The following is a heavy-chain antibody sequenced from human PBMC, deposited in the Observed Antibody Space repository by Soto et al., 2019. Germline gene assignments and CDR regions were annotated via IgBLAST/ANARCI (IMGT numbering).Heavy chain of an antibody. J-gene: IGHJ6*02. D-gene: IGHD3-10*01. CDR1: GGSISSGDYY. V-gene: IGHV4-30-4*01. CDR3: ARDQGYYGSGSYYKNYYYYGMDV. CDR2: IYYSGST. Sequence: KQSQTLSLTCTVSGGSISSGDYYWSWIRQPPGKGLEWIGYIYYSGSTYYNPSLKSRVTISVDMSKNQFSLKLSSVTAADTAVYYCARDQGYYGSGSYYKNYYYYGMDVWGQGTTVTVSS.